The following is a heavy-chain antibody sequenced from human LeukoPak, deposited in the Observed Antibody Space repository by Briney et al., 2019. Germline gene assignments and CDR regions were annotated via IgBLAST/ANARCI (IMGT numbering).Heavy chain of an antibody. D-gene: IGHD5-18*01. V-gene: IGHV4-59*08. CDR1: GGSLSRYY. CDR2: IYYTGST. CDR3: ARPGVGSGRYGAFDI. Sequence: SETLSLTCTVSGGSLSRYYWSWIRQPPGKGLEWIGYIYYTGSTNYNPSLESRVTMSVDTSKNQFSLKVRSMTAADTAVYYCARPGVGSGRYGAFDIWGQGTMVTVSS. J-gene: IGHJ3*02.